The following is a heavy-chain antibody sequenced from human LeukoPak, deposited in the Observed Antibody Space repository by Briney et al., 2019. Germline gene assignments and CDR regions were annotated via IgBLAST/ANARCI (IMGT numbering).Heavy chain of an antibody. V-gene: IGHV3-74*03. D-gene: IGHD3-9*01. CDR2: INSDGSSI. CDR3: ATTRGPDYYDILTD. Sequence: GGSLRLSCAASGYTFSTYRMHWVRQAPEKGLVWVSRINSDGSSITYAESVKGRFTISRDNAKNTLYLQMNGLRAEDKAVYYCATTRGPDYYDILTDWGQGTLVTVSS. J-gene: IGHJ4*02. CDR1: GYTFSTYR.